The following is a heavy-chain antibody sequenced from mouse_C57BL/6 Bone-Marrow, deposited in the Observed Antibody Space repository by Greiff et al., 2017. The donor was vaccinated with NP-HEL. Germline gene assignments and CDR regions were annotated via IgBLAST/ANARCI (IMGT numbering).Heavy chain of an antibody. Sequence: EVMLVESGGGLVKPGGSLKLSCAASGFTFSDSGMHWVRQAPEKGLEWVAYISSGSSTIYYADTVKGRFTISRDNAKNTLFLQMTSVSSEDTAMYYWAIFYDCDVKFAYWGQGTLVTVSA. J-gene: IGHJ3*01. CDR1: GFTFSDSG. CDR3: AIFYDCDVKFAY. CDR2: ISSGSSTI. V-gene: IGHV5-17*01. D-gene: IGHD2-4*01.